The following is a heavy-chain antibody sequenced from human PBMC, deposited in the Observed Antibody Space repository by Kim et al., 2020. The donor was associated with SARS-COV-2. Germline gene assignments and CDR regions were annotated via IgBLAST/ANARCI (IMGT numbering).Heavy chain of an antibody. J-gene: IGHJ6*02. V-gene: IGHV1-46*01. Sequence: KFQGRVTMTRDTSTSTVYMELSSLRSEDTAVYYCARDEFDSSGPPGMDVWGQGTTVTVSS. D-gene: IGHD3-22*01. CDR3: ARDEFDSSGPPGMDV.